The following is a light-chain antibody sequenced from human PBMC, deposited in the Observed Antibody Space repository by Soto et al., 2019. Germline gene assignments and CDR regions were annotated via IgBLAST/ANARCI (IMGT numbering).Light chain of an antibody. CDR1: QRISANY. Sequence: VVLTQSPGTLSLSLGERATLSCRATQRISANYIAWYQITTGQPPRLLVHGSVTRAAGIPDRFSGTGSGADFTLTIARVEPEDFAVYFCHQYGDSPYSFGQGTKLESK. CDR2: GSV. J-gene: IGKJ2*01. V-gene: IGKV3-20*01. CDR3: HQYGDSPYS.